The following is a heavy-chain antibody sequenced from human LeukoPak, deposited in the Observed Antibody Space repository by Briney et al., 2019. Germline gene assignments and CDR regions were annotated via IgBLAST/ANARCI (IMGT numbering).Heavy chain of an antibody. CDR3: AKDYYDSSGYYGY. J-gene: IGHJ4*02. D-gene: IGHD3-22*01. V-gene: IGHV3-23*01. CDR1: GFTFSSYA. Sequence: GGSLRLSGAASGFTFSSYAMSWVRQAPGKGLEWVSAISGSGGSTYYADSVKGRFTISRDNSKNTLYLQMNSLRAEDTAVYYCAKDYYDSSGYYGYWGQGTLVTVSS. CDR2: ISGSGGST.